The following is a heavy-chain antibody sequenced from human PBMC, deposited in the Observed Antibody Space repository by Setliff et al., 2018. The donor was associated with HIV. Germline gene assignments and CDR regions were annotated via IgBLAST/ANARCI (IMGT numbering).Heavy chain of an antibody. D-gene: IGHD1-26*01. CDR1: GYTFTGYY. V-gene: IGHV1-2*04. CDR2: INPNSGGT. Sequence: GASVKVSCKASGYTFTGYYMHWVRQAPGQGLEWMGRINPNSGGTNYVQRFRDWVTMTRDTSISTVYMELSSLRSEDTAVYYCARGWEGGMDYWGQGTLVTVSS. J-gene: IGHJ4*02. CDR3: ARGWEGGMDY.